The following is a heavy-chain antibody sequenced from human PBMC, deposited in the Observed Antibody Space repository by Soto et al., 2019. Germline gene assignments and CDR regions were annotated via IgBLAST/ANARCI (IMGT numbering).Heavy chain of an antibody. CDR1: GYTFTSYD. J-gene: IGHJ5*02. D-gene: IGHD1-7*01. CDR3: ARSPLGLPNWFDP. CDR2: IIPIFGTA. V-gene: IGHV1-69*13. Sequence: ASVKVSCKASGYTFTSYDINWVRQATGQGLEWMGGIIPIFGTANYAQKFQGRVTITADESTSTAYMELSSLRSEDTAVYYCARSPLGLPNWFDPWGQGTLVTVSS.